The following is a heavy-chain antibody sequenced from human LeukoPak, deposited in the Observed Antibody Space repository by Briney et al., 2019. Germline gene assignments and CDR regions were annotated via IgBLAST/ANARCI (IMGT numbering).Heavy chain of an antibody. CDR3: AKDMESYYYDSSGPIWFDP. CDR1: GFTFDDYA. Sequence: PGGSLRLSCAASGFTFDDYAMHWVRQAPGKGLEWVSGISWNSGSIGYADSMKGRFTISRDNAKNSLYLQMNSLRAEDTALYYCAKDMESYYYDSSGPIWFDPWGQGTLVTVSS. V-gene: IGHV3-9*01. D-gene: IGHD3-22*01. J-gene: IGHJ5*02. CDR2: ISWNSGSI.